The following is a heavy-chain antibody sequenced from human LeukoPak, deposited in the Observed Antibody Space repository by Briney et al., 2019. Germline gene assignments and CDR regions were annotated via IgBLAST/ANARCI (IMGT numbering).Heavy chain of an antibody. CDR3: ARDRYTRFLEWLPRSSDYYYGMDV. CDR2: ISGSGGST. J-gene: IGHJ6*02. V-gene: IGHV3-23*01. CDR1: GFTFSSYA. D-gene: IGHD3-3*01. Sequence: GGSLRLSCAASGFTFSSYAMSWVRQAPGKGLEWVSAISGSGGSTYYADSVKGRFTISRDNAKNSLYLQMNSLRAEDTAVYYCARDRYTRFLEWLPRSSDYYYGMDVWGQGTTVTVSS.